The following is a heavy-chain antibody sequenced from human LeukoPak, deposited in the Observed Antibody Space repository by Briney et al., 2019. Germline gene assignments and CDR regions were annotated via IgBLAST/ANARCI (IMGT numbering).Heavy chain of an antibody. V-gene: IGHV1-18*01. D-gene: IGHD1-26*01. CDR1: GYTFTSYG. Sequence: HVASVKVSCKASGYTFTSYGISWVRQAPGQGLEWMGRISAYNGNTNYAQKLQGRVTMTRDTSTSTVYMELSSLRSEDTAVYYCARNSGSYYGRFDYWGQGTLVTVSS. CDR2: ISAYNGNT. J-gene: IGHJ4*02. CDR3: ARNSGSYYGRFDY.